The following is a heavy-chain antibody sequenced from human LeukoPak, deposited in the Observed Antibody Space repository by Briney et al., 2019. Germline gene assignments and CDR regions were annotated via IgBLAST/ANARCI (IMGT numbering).Heavy chain of an antibody. Sequence: ASVKVSCKASGFVFTGYGFTWVRQAPGQGLEWMGGIIPIFGTANYAQKFQGRVTITADESTSTAYMELSSLRSEDTAVFYCAGSLKFITMIPHYWGQGTLVTVSS. D-gene: IGHD3-22*01. CDR1: GFVFTGYG. CDR3: AGSLKFITMIPHY. J-gene: IGHJ4*02. V-gene: IGHV1-69*13. CDR2: IIPIFGTA.